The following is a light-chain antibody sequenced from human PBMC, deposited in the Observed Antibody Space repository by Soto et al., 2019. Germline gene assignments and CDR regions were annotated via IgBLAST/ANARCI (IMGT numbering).Light chain of an antibody. CDR3: QQYYSTPPT. CDR2: WAS. J-gene: IGKJ1*01. V-gene: IGKV4-1*01. CDR1: QSVLYSSNNKSY. Sequence: DIVMTQSPDSLAVSLGERATINCKSSQSVLYSSNNKSYLAWYQQKSGQPPKLLIYWASTRESGVPDRFSGSGSGTDFTLTISSLQAEDVAVYYCQQYYSTPPTFGQGTKVEIK.